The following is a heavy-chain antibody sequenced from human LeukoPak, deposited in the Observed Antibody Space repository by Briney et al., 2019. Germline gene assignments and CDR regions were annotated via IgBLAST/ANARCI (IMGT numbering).Heavy chain of an antibody. Sequence: SETLSLTCTVSGGSISGYYWSWIRQPPGKGLEWVGFIPYSGRTSYNPSLKSRVTISVDTSKNEFSLKLTSVTVADTAVYYCARYLCSGGTCYGFDYWGRGTPVTVSS. V-gene: IGHV4-59*01. CDR3: ARYLCSGGTCYGFDY. CDR2: IPYSGRT. CDR1: GGSISGYY. J-gene: IGHJ4*02. D-gene: IGHD2-15*01.